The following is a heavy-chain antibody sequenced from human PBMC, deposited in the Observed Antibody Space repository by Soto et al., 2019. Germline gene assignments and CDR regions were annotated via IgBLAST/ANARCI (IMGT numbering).Heavy chain of an antibody. V-gene: IGHV4-31*03. CDR2: IYYSGST. D-gene: IGHD3-10*01. CDR1: GGSIGRGGYY. CDR3: ASLTMVRGIDY. J-gene: IGHJ4*02. Sequence: SETLSLTCTVSGGSIGRGGYYWSGIRQHPGKGLEWIGYIYYSGSTYYNPSLKSRVTISVDTSKNQFSLKLSSVTAADTAVYYCASLTMVRGIDYWGQGTQVTVAS.